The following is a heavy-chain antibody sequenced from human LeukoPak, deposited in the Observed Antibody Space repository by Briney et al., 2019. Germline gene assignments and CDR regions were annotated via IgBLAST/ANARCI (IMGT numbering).Heavy chain of an antibody. CDR3: ARDYYGSGSYETNYYYGMDV. D-gene: IGHD3-10*01. V-gene: IGHV3-23*01. CDR2: ISGSGGST. Sequence: SGGSLRLSCAASGFTFSSYAMSWVRQAPGKGLEWASAISGSGGSTYYADSVKGRFTISRDNSKNTLYLQMNSLRAEDTAVYYCARDYYGSGSYETNYYYGMDVWGQGTTVTVSS. J-gene: IGHJ6*02. CDR1: GFTFSSYA.